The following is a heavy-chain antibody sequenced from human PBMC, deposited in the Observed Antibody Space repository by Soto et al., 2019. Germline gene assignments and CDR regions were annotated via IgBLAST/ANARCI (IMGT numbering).Heavy chain of an antibody. CDR1: GYSFTDYY. Sequence: QVQLVQSGAEVRKPGASVKVSCRASGYSFTDYYIHWVRQGPGQGLEWIGMINSNGGSTTYAEKFQDKLTLTRDKSTRTVYMELSSLRSADTATYYCARMTTLTGVECFRYWGQGTLVTVSS. V-gene: IGHV1-46*01. D-gene: IGHD4-4*01. CDR2: INSNGGST. J-gene: IGHJ1*01. CDR3: ARMTTLTGVECFRY.